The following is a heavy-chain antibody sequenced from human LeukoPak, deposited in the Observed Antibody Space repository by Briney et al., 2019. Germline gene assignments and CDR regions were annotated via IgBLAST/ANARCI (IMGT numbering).Heavy chain of an antibody. V-gene: IGHV4-38-2*02. CDR3: ARDSYSSSWYGNWFDP. D-gene: IGHD6-13*01. Sequence: SETLSLTCSVSGYAISSGYFWGWIRQPPGKGLEWIGTIYHSGSTYYNPSLKSRVTISVDTSKNQFSLKLSSVTAADTAVYYCARDSYSSSWYGNWFDPWGQGTLVTVSS. CDR1: GYAISSGYF. J-gene: IGHJ5*02. CDR2: IYHSGST.